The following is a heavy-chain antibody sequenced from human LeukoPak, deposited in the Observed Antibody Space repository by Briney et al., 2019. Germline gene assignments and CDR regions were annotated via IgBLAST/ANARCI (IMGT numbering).Heavy chain of an antibody. V-gene: IGHV1-18*01. J-gene: IGHJ4*02. CDR1: GYTFTSYG. CDR2: ISAYNGNT. D-gene: IGHD5-12*01. Sequence: ASVKVSCKASGYTFTSYGISWVRQAPGQGLKWMGWISAYNGNTNYAQKFQGRVTMTTDTSTSTAYMELRSLRSDDTAVYYCAGSGDIVATKSFDYWGQGTLVTVSS. CDR3: AGSGDIVATKSFDY.